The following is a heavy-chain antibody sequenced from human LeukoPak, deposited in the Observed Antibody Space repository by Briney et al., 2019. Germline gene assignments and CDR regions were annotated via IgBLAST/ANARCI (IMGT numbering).Heavy chain of an antibody. Sequence: PSETLSLTCTVSGGSISSGSYYWSWIRQPAGKGLEWIGRIYTSGSTNYNPSLKSRVTISVDTSKNQFSLKLSSVTAADTAVYYCASGDSRGYRVGGYGNYYYYYYMDVWGKGTTVTVSS. CDR3: ASGDSRGYRVGGYGNYYYYYYMDV. CDR2: IYTSGST. V-gene: IGHV4-61*02. J-gene: IGHJ6*03. D-gene: IGHD5-18*01. CDR1: GGSISSGSYY.